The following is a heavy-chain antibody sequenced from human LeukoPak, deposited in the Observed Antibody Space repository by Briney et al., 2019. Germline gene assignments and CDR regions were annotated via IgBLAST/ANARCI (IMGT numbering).Heavy chain of an antibody. V-gene: IGHV3-23*01. J-gene: IGHJ4*02. Sequence: QPGGSLRLSCAASGFTFSSYGMSWVRQAPGKGLEWVSGISGSGGSTYYADSVKGRFTISRDNSKNTLYLQMNSLRAEDTAVYYCAKHGSKRLVWFGESFPHIDYWGQGTLVTVSS. D-gene: IGHD3-10*01. CDR3: AKHGSKRLVWFGESFPHIDY. CDR2: ISGSGGST. CDR1: GFTFSSYG.